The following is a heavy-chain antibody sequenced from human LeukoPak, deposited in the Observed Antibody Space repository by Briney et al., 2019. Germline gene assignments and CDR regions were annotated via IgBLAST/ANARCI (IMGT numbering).Heavy chain of an antibody. CDR3: ARGNYDGYYFDS. CDR2: MNPNSDNI. Sequence: ASVKVSCKASGYTFTNYDINWVRQATGQGLEWMGWMNPNSDNIGYAQKFQGRVTMTRDTSISTAYMELSSLRSGDTAVYYCARGNYDGYYFDSWGQGTLVTVFS. J-gene: IGHJ4*02. V-gene: IGHV1-8*01. D-gene: IGHD4-23*01. CDR1: GYTFTNYD.